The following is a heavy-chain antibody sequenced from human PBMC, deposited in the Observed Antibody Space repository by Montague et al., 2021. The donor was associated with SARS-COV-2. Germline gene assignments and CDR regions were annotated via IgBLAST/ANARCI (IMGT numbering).Heavy chain of an antibody. D-gene: IGHD6-19*01. CDR1: GGSISSSSYY. J-gene: IGHJ4*02. CDR2: IYYRGST. V-gene: IGHV4-39*01. CDR3: PTQEVPSGWIPGPFDF. Sequence: SETLSLTCTVSGGSISSSSYYWAWIRQPPGKGLEWIGRIYYRGSTYYNPSLKSRVFISVDTSKNPLSLTLTSGTAAATAVYYCPTQEVPSGWIPGPFDFWGQGTMLSVSS.